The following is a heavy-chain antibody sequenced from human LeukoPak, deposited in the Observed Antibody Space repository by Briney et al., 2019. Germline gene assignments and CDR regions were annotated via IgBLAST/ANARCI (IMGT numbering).Heavy chain of an antibody. CDR2: INTNTGNP. V-gene: IGHV7-4-1*02. CDR1: GYTFTSYA. J-gene: IGHJ6*02. CDR3: ARSGANTIFGVVGRYGMDV. Sequence: ASVKVSCKASGYTFTSYAMNWVRQAPGQGLEWMGWINTNTGNPTYAQGFTGRFVFSLDTSVSTAYLQISSLKAEDTAVYYCARSGANTIFGVVGRYGMDVWGQGTTVTVSS. D-gene: IGHD3-3*01.